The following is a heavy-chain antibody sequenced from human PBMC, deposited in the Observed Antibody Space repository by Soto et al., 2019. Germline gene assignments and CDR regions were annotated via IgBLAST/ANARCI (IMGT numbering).Heavy chain of an antibody. V-gene: IGHV1-69*01. CDR1: GGTFNTIA. J-gene: IGHJ3*01. Sequence: QVQLVQSGAEMKKPGSSVKVSCKISGGTFNTIALSWVRQAPGQGLEWMGGIIPLFGAGNYAEKFRDRVTITADESTSTMAIELNSLSSEYTAVYYCARGATADYTNGYGAIHFWGKGTMVIVSS. CDR3: ARGATADYTNGYGAIHF. D-gene: IGHD2-2*02. CDR2: IIPLFGAG.